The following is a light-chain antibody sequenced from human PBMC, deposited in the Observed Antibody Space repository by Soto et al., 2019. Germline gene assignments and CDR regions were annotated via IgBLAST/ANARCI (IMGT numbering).Light chain of an antibody. J-gene: IGLJ2*01. CDR1: SSDVGGYDY. Sequence: QSALTQPPSASGSPGQSVTISCTGTSSDVGGYDYVSWYQQHPGKVPKLMIYEVNKRPSGVPGRFSGSKSGNTASLTVSGLQTEDEADYYCSSYAVSDSLVFGGGTKLTVL. CDR2: EVN. V-gene: IGLV2-8*01. CDR3: SSYAVSDSLV.